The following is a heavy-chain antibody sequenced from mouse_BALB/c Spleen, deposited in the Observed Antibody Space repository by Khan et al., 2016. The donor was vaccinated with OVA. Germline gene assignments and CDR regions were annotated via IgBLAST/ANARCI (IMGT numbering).Heavy chain of an antibody. J-gene: IGHJ4*01. Sequence: VRLQQSGAELVRPGALVKLSCKASGFNIKDYYMHWVKQRPEQGLEWIGWIDPENGNTIYDPKFQGKASITADTSSNTVYLQLSSLTSEDTAVYYCAVRGRYYYAMDYWGQGTSVTVSS. V-gene: IGHV14-1*02. CDR3: AVRGRYYYAMDY. CDR2: IDPENGNT. D-gene: IGHD3-2*02. CDR1: GFNIKDYY.